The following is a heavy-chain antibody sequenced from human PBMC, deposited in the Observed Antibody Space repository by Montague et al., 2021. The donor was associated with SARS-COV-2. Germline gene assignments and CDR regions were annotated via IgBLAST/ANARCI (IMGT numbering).Heavy chain of an antibody. CDR1: GFSFSNYA. V-gene: IGHV3-23*01. CDR3: AKEAVYSSSWEYFGY. Sequence: SLRLSCAASGFSFSNYAMSWVRQAPGKGLGWVSPISGSGDITHYADSVKGRFTISRDNSKNTLYLQMNSLRAEDTAVYYCAKEAVYSSSWEYFGYWGQGTLVTVSS. CDR2: ISGSGDIT. D-gene: IGHD6-13*01. J-gene: IGHJ4*02.